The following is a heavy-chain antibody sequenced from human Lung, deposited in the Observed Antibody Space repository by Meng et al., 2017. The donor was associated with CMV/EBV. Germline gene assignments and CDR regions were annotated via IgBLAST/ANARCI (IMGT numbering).Heavy chain of an antibody. J-gene: IGHJ6*02. V-gene: IGHV1-69*05. CDR1: GGTFSSYA. CDR2: IIPIFGTA. Sequence: SXXVSXKASGGTFSSYAISWVRQAPGQGLEWMGGIIPIFGTANYAQKFQGRVTITTDESTSTAYMELSRLRSEDAAVYYCGRGRDFWSVSGGMDVWGQGXTVTVSS. D-gene: IGHD3-3*01. CDR3: GRGRDFWSVSGGMDV.